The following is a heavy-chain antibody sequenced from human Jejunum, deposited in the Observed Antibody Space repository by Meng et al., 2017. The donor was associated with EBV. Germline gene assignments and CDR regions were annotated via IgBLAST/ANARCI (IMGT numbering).Heavy chain of an antibody. CDR1: GYTFIDYH. V-gene: IGHV1-46*01. CDR3: VGEIVAPYSFDQ. Sequence: QVQLGQSGAGVKTPGHSVKLSCKTSGYTFIDYHVHWVRQAPGQGLEWMGILNPNNGATSYAQRIRGRVTMTRDTSTSTVYMELSSLRSEDTALYYCVGEIVAPYSFDQWGQGTLVTVSS. D-gene: IGHD5-12*01. J-gene: IGHJ4*02. CDR2: LNPNNGAT.